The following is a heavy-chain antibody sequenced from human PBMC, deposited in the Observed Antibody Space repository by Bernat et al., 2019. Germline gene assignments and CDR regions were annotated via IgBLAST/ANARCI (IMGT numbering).Heavy chain of an antibody. V-gene: IGHV3-23*01. Sequence: EVQLLESGGGLVQPGGSLRLSCAASGFTFSSYAMSWVRQAPGKGLEWVSAISGSGGSTYYADSVKGRFTISRDNSKNTLYLQMNSLRAEDAAVYYLATQGSGGYSPFDYWGQGTLVTVSS. CDR1: GFTFSSYA. CDR2: ISGSGGST. CDR3: ATQGSGGYSPFDY. D-gene: IGHD6-19*01. J-gene: IGHJ4*02.